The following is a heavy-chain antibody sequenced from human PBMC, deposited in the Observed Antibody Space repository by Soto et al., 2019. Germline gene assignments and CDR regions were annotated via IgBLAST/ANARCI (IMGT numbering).Heavy chain of an antibody. CDR3: ARDRLVGWDIVVVPAAPYYFDY. CDR2: ISAYNGNT. J-gene: IGHJ4*02. V-gene: IGHV1-18*01. CDR1: GYTFTSYG. Sequence: GASVKVSCKASGYTFTSYGISWVRQAPGQGLEWMGWISAYNGNTNYAQKLQGRVTMTTDTSTSTAYMELRSLRSDDTAVYYCARDRLVGWDIVVVPAAPYYFDYWGQGTLVTVSS. D-gene: IGHD2-2*01.